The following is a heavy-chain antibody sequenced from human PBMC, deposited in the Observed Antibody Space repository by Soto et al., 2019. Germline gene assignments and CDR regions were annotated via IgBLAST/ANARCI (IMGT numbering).Heavy chain of an antibody. CDR3: ARAGLAPFDY. CDR2: ITYSSTTI. J-gene: IGHJ4*02. CDR1: GFTFSNYN. Sequence: PGGSLRLSCAASGFTFSNYNMNWVRQTPGKGLEWASYITYSSTTISYADSVNGRFTISRDDAKNSLYLQMNSLRDEDTAVYYCARAGLAPFDYWGQGTLVTVSS. D-gene: IGHD6-19*01. V-gene: IGHV3-48*02.